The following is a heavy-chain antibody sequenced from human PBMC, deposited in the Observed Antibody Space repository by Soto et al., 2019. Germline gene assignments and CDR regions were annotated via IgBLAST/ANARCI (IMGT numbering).Heavy chain of an antibody. J-gene: IGHJ6*02. Sequence: QLQLQESGSGLVKPSQTLSLTCAVSGGPISSGGYSWSWIRQPPGKGLEWIGYIYHSGSTYYNPSLKSRVTISVDRSKNQFSVKLSSVTAADTAVYYCSSGWYIDAGYYYGMDVWGQGTTVTVSS. D-gene: IGHD6-19*01. CDR3: SSGWYIDAGYYYGMDV. CDR1: GGPISSGGYS. CDR2: IYHSGST. V-gene: IGHV4-30-2*01.